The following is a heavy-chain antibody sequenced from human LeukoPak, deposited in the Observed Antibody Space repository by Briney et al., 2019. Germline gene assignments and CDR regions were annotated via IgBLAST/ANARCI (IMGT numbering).Heavy chain of an antibody. J-gene: IGHJ4*02. CDR1: GGSISSSSYY. V-gene: IGHV4-39*01. CDR3: ASGTPSYYDFWSGYNPFDY. D-gene: IGHD3-3*01. CDR2: IYYSGST. Sequence: SETLSLTCTVSGGSISSSSYYWGWIRQPPGKGLGWIGSIYYSGSTYYNPSLKSRVTISVDTSKNQFSLKLSSVTAADTAVYYCASGTPSYYDFWSGYNPFDYWGQGTLVTVSS.